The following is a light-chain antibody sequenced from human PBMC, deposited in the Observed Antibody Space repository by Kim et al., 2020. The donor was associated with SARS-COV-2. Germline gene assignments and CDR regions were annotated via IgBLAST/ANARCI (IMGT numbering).Light chain of an antibody. J-gene: IGKJ3*01. Sequence: PGERATLSCRASQSISNSLAWYQQKPGQAPRLLIYDASNRATGIPARFSGSGSGTDFTLTVSSLEPEDFAVYYCQQRRNWPLTFGPGTKVDI. V-gene: IGKV3-11*01. CDR2: DAS. CDR1: QSISNS. CDR3: QQRRNWPLT.